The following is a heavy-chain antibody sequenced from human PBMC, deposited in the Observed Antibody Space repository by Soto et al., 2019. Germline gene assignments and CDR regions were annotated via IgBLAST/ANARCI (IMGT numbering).Heavy chain of an antibody. CDR3: ARGGYYDSSGYYNY. CDR1: GFTFSSYA. D-gene: IGHD3-22*01. CDR2: ISYDGSNK. Sequence: SGGSLRLSCAASGFTFSSYAMHWVRQAPGKGLEWVAVISYDGSNKYYADSVKGRFTISRDNSKNTLYLQMSSLRAEDTAVYYCARGGYYDSSGYYNYWGQGTLVTVSS. V-gene: IGHV3-30-3*01. J-gene: IGHJ4*02.